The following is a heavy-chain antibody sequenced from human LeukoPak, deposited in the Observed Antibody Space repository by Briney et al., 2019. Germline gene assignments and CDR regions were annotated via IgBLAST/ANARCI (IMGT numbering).Heavy chain of an antibody. CDR1: GFTFSRNW. J-gene: IGHJ4*02. D-gene: IGHD2-21*02. CDR3: ARELPFDY. CDR2: INSDGSTT. V-gene: IGHV3-74*01. Sequence: GGSLRLSCAASGFTFSRNWMHWVRQAPEKGLVWVSRINSDGSTTTYADFVKGRFTISRDNAKNTLYLQMNSLRAEGTAVYYCARELPFDYWGQGTLVTVSS.